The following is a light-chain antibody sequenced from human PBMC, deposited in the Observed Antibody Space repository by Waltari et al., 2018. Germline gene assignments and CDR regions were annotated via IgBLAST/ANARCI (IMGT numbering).Light chain of an antibody. CDR2: LVS. CDR3: MQALKSPRT. J-gene: IGKJ2*01. Sequence: EIVVTQSPLSLPVTPGEPDSLPCRSSQGLLHSNGYNYLDWYLQKPGQSPKLLISLVSTRESGVPDRFSGSGSGTDFTLKINRVEAEDVGVYYCMQALKSPRTFGQGTKLEIK. V-gene: IGKV2-28*01. CDR1: QGLLHSNGYNY.